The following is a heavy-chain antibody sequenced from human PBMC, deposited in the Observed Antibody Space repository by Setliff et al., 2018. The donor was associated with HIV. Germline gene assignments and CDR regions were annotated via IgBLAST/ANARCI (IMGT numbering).Heavy chain of an antibody. CDR3: ARSSRIGVAGEFEY. J-gene: IGHJ4*02. CDR2: IYTSGSV. CDR1: GGSISSYY. Sequence: SETLSLTCTVSGGSISSYYWSWIRQPPGKGLEWIGYIYTSGSVNYNPSLNSRVTISVDTSKNQFSLKVNSVTAADTAVYYCARSSRIGVAGEFEYWGQGTLVTVSS. V-gene: IGHV4-4*09. D-gene: IGHD6-19*01.